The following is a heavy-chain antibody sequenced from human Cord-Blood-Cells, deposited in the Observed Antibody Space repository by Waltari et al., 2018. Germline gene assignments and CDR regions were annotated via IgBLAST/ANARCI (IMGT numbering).Heavy chain of an antibody. D-gene: IGHD7-27*01. V-gene: IGHV4-34*01. CDR3: ARGRPRLGIDY. CDR2: INHSGST. Sequence: QVQLQQWGAGLLKPSETLSLTCAVYGGSFSGYYWSWIRQPPGKGLEWIGEINHSGSTNYNPSLKSRVTISVDTSKNQFSLKLSSVTAADTAVYYCARGRPRLGIDYWGQGTLVTVSS. CDR1: GGSFSGYY. J-gene: IGHJ4*02.